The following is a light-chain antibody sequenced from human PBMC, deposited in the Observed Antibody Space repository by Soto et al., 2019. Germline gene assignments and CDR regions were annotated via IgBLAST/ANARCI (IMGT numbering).Light chain of an antibody. CDR2: DVS. CDR1: GSDVGAYSY. CDR3: CSFAGSYTLYV. V-gene: IGLV2-11*01. Sequence: QSVLTQPRSVPGPPGHLVTISCIGTGSDVGAYSYVSWFQQRPGKAPKLMIYDVSKRPSGVPDRFSGSKSGNTASLTISGLQAEDEADYYCCSFAGSYTLYVFGSGTKLTVL. J-gene: IGLJ1*01.